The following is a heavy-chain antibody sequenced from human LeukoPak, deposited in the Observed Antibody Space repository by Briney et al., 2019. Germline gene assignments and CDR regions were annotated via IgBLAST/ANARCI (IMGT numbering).Heavy chain of an antibody. CDR1: GGSISSYY. D-gene: IGHD3-16*01. CDR3: ARVNYATGYFDY. CDR2: IYYSGST. Sequence: SETLSLTCTVSGGSISSYYWSWIRQPPGKGLEWIGYIYYSGSTNYNPSLKSRVTISVDTSKNQFSLKLSSVTAADTAVYYCARVNYATGYFDYWGQGTLVTVSS. V-gene: IGHV4-59*12. J-gene: IGHJ4*02.